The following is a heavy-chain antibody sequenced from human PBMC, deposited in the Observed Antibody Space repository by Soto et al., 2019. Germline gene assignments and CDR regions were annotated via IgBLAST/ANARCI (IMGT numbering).Heavy chain of an antibody. D-gene: IGHD2-15*01. CDR1: GGSISSTNW. V-gene: IGHV4-4*02. CDR3: ATLPPRIVVVVLPIPS. Sequence: SETLSLTCVVSGGSISSTNWWTWVRQTPGKGLEWIGEVYHTGSTKYNPSLKNRVTISLDKSNNKFSLNLKSVTAADTAVYYCATLPPRIVVVVLPIPSWGQGTLVTVSS. CDR2: VYHTGST. J-gene: IGHJ4*02.